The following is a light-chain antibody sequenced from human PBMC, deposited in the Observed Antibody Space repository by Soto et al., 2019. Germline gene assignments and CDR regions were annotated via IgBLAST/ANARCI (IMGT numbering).Light chain of an antibody. CDR2: GAA. CDR1: QSVSGN. V-gene: IGKV3-15*01. J-gene: IGKJ4*02. Sequence: EIVMTQSPVTLSVSPGERATLSCRASQSVSGNLAWYQQKPGQAPRLLTYGAATRATGIPARFSGSESGTEITLTINRPQSEDVAVYYCQQYNKWPLTCGGGTKVVIK. CDR3: QQYNKWPLT.